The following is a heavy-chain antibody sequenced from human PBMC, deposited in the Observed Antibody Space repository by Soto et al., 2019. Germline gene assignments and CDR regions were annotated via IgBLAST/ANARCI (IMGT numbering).Heavy chain of an antibody. CDR2: IYSGGST. CDR1: GFTVSSNY. Sequence: GGSLRLSCAASGFTVSSNYMSWVRQAPGKGLEWVSVIYSGGSTYYADSVKGRFTISRDNSKNTLYLQMNSLRAEDTAVYYCARAFGSSWKFDYWGQGTLVTVSS. CDR3: ARAFGSSWKFDY. V-gene: IGHV3-53*01. D-gene: IGHD6-13*01. J-gene: IGHJ4*02.